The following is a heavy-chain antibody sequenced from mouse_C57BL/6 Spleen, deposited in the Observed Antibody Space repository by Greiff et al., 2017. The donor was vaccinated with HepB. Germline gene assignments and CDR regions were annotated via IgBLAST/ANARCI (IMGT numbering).Heavy chain of an antibody. V-gene: IGHV1-55*01. CDR2: IYPGSGST. J-gene: IGHJ4*01. Sequence: QVQLQQPGAELVKPGASVKMSCKASGYTFTSYWITWVKQRPGQGLEWIGDIYPGSGSTNYNEKFKSKATLTVDTSSSTAYMQLSSLTSEDSAVYYCARARYDYGYAMDYWGQGTSVTVSS. CDR1: GYTFTSYW. D-gene: IGHD2-4*01. CDR3: ARARYDYGYAMDY.